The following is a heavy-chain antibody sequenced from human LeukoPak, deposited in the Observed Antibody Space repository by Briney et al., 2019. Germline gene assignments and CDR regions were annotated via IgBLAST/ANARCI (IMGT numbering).Heavy chain of an antibody. CDR3: ARDFGSASWTYFYYYMDV. CDR2: IYYSGST. D-gene: IGHD2-15*01. CDR1: GGSISSGSYY. J-gene: IGHJ6*03. Sequence: SETLSLTCTVSGGSISSGSYYWGWIRQPPGKGLEWIGTIYYSGSTYYNPSLQSRVTISVDTSKNQFSLKLSSVTAADTAVYYCARDFGSASWTYFYYYMDVWGKGTTVTVSS. V-gene: IGHV4-39*07.